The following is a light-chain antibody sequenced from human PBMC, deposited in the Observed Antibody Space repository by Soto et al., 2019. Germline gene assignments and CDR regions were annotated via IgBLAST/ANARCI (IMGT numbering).Light chain of an antibody. Sequence: DIQLTQSPSFLSASIRDRVTITCRASQGFSTYLAWFQQKPGKAPQLLIYAASTLQSGVPSRFSGSGSGTEFTLTISSLQPEDFATYYCQQFDSYPLTCGGGTKVEIK. CDR1: QGFSTY. J-gene: IGKJ4*01. CDR3: QQFDSYPLT. CDR2: AAS. V-gene: IGKV1-9*01.